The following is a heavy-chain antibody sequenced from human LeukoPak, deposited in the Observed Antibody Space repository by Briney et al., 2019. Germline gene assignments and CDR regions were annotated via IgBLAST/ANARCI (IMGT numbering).Heavy chain of an antibody. J-gene: IGHJ4*02. CDR3: AREGHYYDSSGSSYYFDY. CDR2: IIPILGIA. Sequence: SVKVSCKASGGTFSSYAISWVRQAPGQGLEWMGRIIPILGIANYAQKFQGRVTITADKSTSTAYMELSSLRSEDTAVYYCAREGHYYDSSGSSYYFDYWGQGTLVTVSS. V-gene: IGHV1-69*04. CDR1: GGTFSSYA. D-gene: IGHD3-22*01.